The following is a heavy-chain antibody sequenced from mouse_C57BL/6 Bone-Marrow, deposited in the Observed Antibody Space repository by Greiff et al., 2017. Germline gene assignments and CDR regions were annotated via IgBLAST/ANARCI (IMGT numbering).Heavy chain of an antibody. V-gene: IGHV1-42*01. J-gene: IGHJ4*01. CDR1: GYSFTGYY. D-gene: IGHD1-1*01. CDR2: INPSTGGT. Sequence: VQLQQSGPELVKPGASVKISCKASGYSFTGYYMNWVKQSPEKSLEWIGEINPSTGGTTYNQKFKAKATLTVDKSSSTAYMQLKSLTSEDSAVYYCARDYYGSCYAMDYWGQGTSVTVSS. CDR3: ARDYYGSCYAMDY.